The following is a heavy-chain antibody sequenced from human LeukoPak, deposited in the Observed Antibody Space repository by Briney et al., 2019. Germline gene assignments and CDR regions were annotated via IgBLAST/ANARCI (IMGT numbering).Heavy chain of an antibody. J-gene: IGHJ5*02. CDR2: IYYSGST. V-gene: IGHV4-39*01. Sequence: SETLSLTCTVSGGSISSSSYYWGWIRQPPGKGLEWIGSIYYSGSTYYNPSLKSRVTISVDTSKNQFSPKLSSVTAADTAVYYCARRDDYSNYAWFDPWGQGTLVTVSS. CDR3: ARRDDYSNYAWFDP. CDR1: GGSISSSSYY. D-gene: IGHD4-11*01.